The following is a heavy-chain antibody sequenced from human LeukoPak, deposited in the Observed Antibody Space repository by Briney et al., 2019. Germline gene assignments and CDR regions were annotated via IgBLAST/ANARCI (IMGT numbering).Heavy chain of an antibody. Sequence: GGSLRLSCAASGFTFSSYAMSWVRQAPGKGLEWVSAISGSGGSTYYADSVKGRFTISRDNSKNTLYLQMNSLRAEDTAVYYCAKDHKRDYYDSSGYEGDYAFDIWGQGTMVTVSS. V-gene: IGHV3-23*01. J-gene: IGHJ3*02. CDR3: AKDHKRDYYDSSGYEGDYAFDI. CDR2: ISGSGGST. CDR1: GFTFSSYA. D-gene: IGHD3-22*01.